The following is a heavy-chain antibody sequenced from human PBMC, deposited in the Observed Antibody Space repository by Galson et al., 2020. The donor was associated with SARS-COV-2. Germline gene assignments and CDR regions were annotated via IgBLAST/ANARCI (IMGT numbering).Heavy chain of an antibody. D-gene: IGHD2-2*01. CDR2: ISSSSSYI. V-gene: IGHV3-21*01. J-gene: IGHJ6*02. CDR1: RFTFSSYS. CDR3: ARDFTVVVPAAMPRWWGQLNYYYYGMDV. Sequence: GGSLRLSCAASRFTFSSYSMNWVRQAPGKGLEWVSSISSSSSYIYYADSVKGRFTISRDNAKNSLYLQMNSLRAEDTAVYYCARDFTVVVPAAMPRWWGQLNYYYYGMDVWGQGTTVTVSS.